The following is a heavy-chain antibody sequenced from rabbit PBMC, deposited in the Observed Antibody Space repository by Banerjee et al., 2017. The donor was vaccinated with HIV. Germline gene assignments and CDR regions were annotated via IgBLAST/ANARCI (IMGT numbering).Heavy chain of an antibody. CDR3: ARDTGTSFSSYGMDL. CDR1: GFSFSSSDY. J-gene: IGHJ6*01. Sequence: QSLEESGGGLVQPEGSLTLTCKASGFSFSSSDYICWIRQAPGKGLECISCIAGSSSGFTYSATWATGRFTISKTSSTTVTLQMTSLTVADTATYFCARDTGTSFSSYGMDLWGPGTLVTVS. D-gene: IGHD7-1*01. CDR2: IAGSSSGFT. V-gene: IGHV1S40*01.